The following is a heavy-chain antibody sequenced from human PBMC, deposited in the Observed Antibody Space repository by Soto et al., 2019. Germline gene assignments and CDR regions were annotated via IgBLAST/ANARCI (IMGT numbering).Heavy chain of an antibody. CDR2: ISYDGSNK. V-gene: IGHV3-30*18. Sequence: GGSLRLSCAASGFTFSSYGMHWVRQAPGKGLEWVAVISYDGSNKYYADSVKGRFTISRDNSKNTLYLQMNSLRAEDTAVYYCAEDPGVTGVQYFDYWGQGTLVTVSS. CDR1: GFTFSSYG. CDR3: AEDPGVTGVQYFDY. J-gene: IGHJ4*02. D-gene: IGHD7-27*01.